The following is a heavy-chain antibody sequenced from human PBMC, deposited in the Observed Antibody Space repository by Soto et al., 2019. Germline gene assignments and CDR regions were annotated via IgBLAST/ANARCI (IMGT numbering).Heavy chain of an antibody. Sequence: QVQLQESGPGLVKPSETLSLTCTVSGGSISSYYWSWIRQPPGKGLEWIGYIYYSGSTNYNPSLKSRVTISVDTSKNQFSLKLSSVTAADTAVYYCARAHHWIQLQPGFDYWGQGTLVTVSS. CDR2: IYYSGST. J-gene: IGHJ4*02. D-gene: IGHD5-18*01. CDR3: ARAHHWIQLQPGFDY. V-gene: IGHV4-59*01. CDR1: GGSISSYY.